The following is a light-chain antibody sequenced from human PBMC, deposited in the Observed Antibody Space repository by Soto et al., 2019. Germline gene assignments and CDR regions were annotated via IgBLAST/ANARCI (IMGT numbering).Light chain of an antibody. CDR3: QQYNIWPLT. CDR1: QSVSSN. V-gene: IGKV3-15*01. CDR2: GAS. Sequence: EIVMTQSPDTLSVSPGERATLSCRASQSVSSNLAWYQQKPGQAPRLLIYGASTRATGITARFSGSGSGTEFTLTISSLQSEDFAVYYCQQYNIWPLTFGQGTRWRL. J-gene: IGKJ5*01.